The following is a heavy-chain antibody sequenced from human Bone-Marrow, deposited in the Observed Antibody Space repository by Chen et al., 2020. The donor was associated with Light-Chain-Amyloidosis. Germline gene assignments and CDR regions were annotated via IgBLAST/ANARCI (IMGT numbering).Heavy chain of an antibody. J-gene: IGHJ4*02. CDR2: VYYNEYT. V-gene: IGHV4-38-2*01. CDR3: ARGGTYGSGTYLYFFDY. Sequence: QVQLQESGPGLVKPSETLSLNCAVSGYSVDSRYYWGWIRQSPGKGLELIGGVYYNEYTYYNPSLKSRVTVSVDTSKNQFSLTLYSVTAADTALYYCARGGTYGSGTYLYFFDYWGRGTPVTVSS. CDR1: GYSVDSRYY. D-gene: IGHD3-10*01.